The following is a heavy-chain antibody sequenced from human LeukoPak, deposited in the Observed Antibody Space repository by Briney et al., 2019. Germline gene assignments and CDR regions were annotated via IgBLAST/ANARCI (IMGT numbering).Heavy chain of an antibody. V-gene: IGHV3-73*01. CDR2: IRSKANSYAT. CDR3: TRHEPRLAVAGSFDI. D-gene: IGHD6-19*01. CDR1: GFTFSGSA. Sequence: PGGSLRLSCAAPGFTFSGSAMHWVRQASGKGLEWVGRIRSKANSYATAYAASVKGRFTISRDDSKNTAYLQMNSLKTEDTAVYYCTRHEPRLAVAGSFDIWGQGTMVTVSS. J-gene: IGHJ3*02.